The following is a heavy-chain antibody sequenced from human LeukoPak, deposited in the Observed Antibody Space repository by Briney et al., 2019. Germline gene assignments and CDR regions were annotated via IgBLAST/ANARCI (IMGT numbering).Heavy chain of an antibody. V-gene: IGHV1-69*04. CDR2: IIPILGIA. CDR1: GGTFSSYA. CDR3: ARDLSSGYYYGY. D-gene: IGHD3-22*01. Sequence: ASVKVSCKASGGTFSSYAISWVRQAPGQGLEWMGRIIPILGIANYAQKFQGRVTITADKSTSTAYMELSSLRSEDTAVYYCARDLSSGYYYGYWGQGTLVTVSS. J-gene: IGHJ4*02.